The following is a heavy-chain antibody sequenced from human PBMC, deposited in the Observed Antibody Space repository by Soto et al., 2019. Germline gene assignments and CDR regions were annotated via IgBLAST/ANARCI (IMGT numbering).Heavy chain of an antibody. CDR2: INPSGGST. V-gene: IGHV1-46*01. D-gene: IGHD6-19*01. Sequence: ASVKVSCKASGYTFTSYYMHWVRQAPGQGLEWMGIINPSGGSTSYAQKFQGRVTMTRDTSTSTVYMELSSLRSEDTAVHYCARDKAVADNHDAFDIWGQGTMVTVSS. CDR3: ARDKAVADNHDAFDI. CDR1: GYTFTSYY. J-gene: IGHJ3*02.